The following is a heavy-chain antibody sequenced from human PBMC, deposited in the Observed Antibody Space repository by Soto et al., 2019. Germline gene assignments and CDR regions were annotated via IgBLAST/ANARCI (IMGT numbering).Heavy chain of an antibody. Sequence: GGSLRLSSAASGFTFSSYAIHWVRQTPGNGMEWVAVISYDGSNKYYADSVKGRFTISRDNSKNTLYLQMSSLRAEDTAVYYCAREYHSSGWKESPRYWGQGTLVTVSS. CDR3: AREYHSSGWKESPRY. CDR2: ISYDGSNK. J-gene: IGHJ4*02. CDR1: GFTFSSYA. V-gene: IGHV3-30-3*01. D-gene: IGHD6-19*01.